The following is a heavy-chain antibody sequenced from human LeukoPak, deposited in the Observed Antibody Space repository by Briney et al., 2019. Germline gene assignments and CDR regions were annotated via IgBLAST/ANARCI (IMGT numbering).Heavy chain of an antibody. CDR2: IYYSGST. Sequence: SETLSLTCTVSGGSISSYYWSWIRQPPGKGLEWIGYIYYSGSTNYNPSLKSRVTISVDTSKNQFSLKLSSVTAADTAVYYCARGVVLGYCSSTSCYKSNNYYYYGMDVWGQGTTVTVSS. V-gene: IGHV4-59*12. CDR1: GGSISSYY. CDR3: ARGVVLGYCSSTSCYKSNNYYYYGMDV. J-gene: IGHJ6*02. D-gene: IGHD2-2*02.